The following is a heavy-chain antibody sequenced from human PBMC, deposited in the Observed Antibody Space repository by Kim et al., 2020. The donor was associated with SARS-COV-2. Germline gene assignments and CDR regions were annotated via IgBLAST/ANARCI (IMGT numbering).Heavy chain of an antibody. V-gene: IGHV4-59*13. J-gene: IGHJ6*02. Sequence: SETLSLTCTVSGGSISSYYWSWIRQPPGKGLEWIGYIYNSGRTNYNPSLKSRVTISVDTSKNQFSLKLSSVTAADTAVYYCARMEGEGGVFYYYGMDVWGQGTTVTVSS. CDR3: ARMEGEGGVFYYYGMDV. CDR2: IYNSGRT. D-gene: IGHD1-1*01. CDR1: GGSISSYY.